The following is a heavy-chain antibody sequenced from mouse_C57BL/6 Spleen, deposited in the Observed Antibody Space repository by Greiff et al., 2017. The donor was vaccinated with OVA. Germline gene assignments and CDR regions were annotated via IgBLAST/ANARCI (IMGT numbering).Heavy chain of an antibody. CDR2: IYPGDGDT. J-gene: IGHJ2*01. CDR1: GYAFSSSW. Sequence: VQLQQSGPELVKPGASVTISCKASGYAFSSSWMNWVKQRPGQGLEWIGRIYPGDGDTNYNGKFKGKATLTADKSSSTAYMQLSSMTSEDSAVYFCAKGSIDFDYWGQGTTLTVSS. D-gene: IGHD2-10*02. V-gene: IGHV1-82*01. CDR3: AKGSIDFDY.